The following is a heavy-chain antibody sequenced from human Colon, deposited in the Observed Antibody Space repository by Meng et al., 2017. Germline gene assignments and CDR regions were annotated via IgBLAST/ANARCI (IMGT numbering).Heavy chain of an antibody. CDR1: GDSVSSNRAL. CDR2: TYYRSEWQN. CDR3: TTWYGEY. Sequence: SGPRILNPSHTLSLTRAISGDSVSSNRALWHWVRQSPSRGLEWLGQTYYRSEWQNHYGVSVKSRITINADTSRNHFSLHLNSVTPEDTAVYYCTTWYGEYWGQGTLVTVSS. D-gene: IGHD3-10*01. J-gene: IGHJ4*02. V-gene: IGHV6-1*01.